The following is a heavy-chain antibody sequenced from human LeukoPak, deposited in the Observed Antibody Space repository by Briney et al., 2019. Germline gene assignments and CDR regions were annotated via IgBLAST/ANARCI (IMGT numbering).Heavy chain of an antibody. CDR2: IYYSGST. CDR1: GGSISSDGYY. Sequence: SETLSLTCTVSGGSISSDGYYWSWIRQHPGKGLEWIGYIYYSGSTDYNPSLKSRVTMSVDTSKNQFSLKLSSVTAADTAVYYCARDRHSSGYYFDHWGQGTLVTVSS. CDR3: ARDRHSSGYYFDH. D-gene: IGHD3-22*01. V-gene: IGHV4-31*03. J-gene: IGHJ4*02.